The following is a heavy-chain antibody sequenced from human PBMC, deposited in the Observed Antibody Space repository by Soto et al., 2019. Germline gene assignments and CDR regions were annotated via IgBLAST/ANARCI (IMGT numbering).Heavy chain of an antibody. V-gene: IGHV1-69*13. CDR2: IIPIFGTA. CDR1: GGTFNSYA. Sequence: SVKVSCKASGGTFNSYAISWVRQAPGQGLEWMGGIIPIFGTANYAQKFQGRVTITADESTSTAYMELSSLRSEDTAVYYCARDLLPHMVRGVIGWFDPWGQGTLVTVSS. D-gene: IGHD3-10*01. CDR3: ARDLLPHMVRGVIGWFDP. J-gene: IGHJ5*02.